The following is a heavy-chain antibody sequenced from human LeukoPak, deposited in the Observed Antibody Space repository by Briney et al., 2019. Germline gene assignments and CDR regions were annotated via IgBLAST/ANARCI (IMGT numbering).Heavy chain of an antibody. Sequence: PGGSLRLSCAASGFTFSTYSMTWVRQAPGKGLEWVSSISSGGSDIPYADSVKGRFTISRDNAKYSLYLQVNSLRAEDTAVYYCARLTGVVNAFDYWGQGTLVTVSS. CDR3: ARLTGVVNAFDY. CDR2: ISSGGSDI. V-gene: IGHV3-21*01. CDR1: GFTFSTYS. D-gene: IGHD5-18*01. J-gene: IGHJ4*02.